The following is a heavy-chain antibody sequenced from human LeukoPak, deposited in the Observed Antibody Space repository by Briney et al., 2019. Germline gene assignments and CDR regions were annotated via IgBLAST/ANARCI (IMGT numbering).Heavy chain of an antibody. V-gene: IGHV1-2*02. Sequence: ASVKVSCKASGYTFTGYYMHWVRQAPGQGLEWMGWINPNSGGTNYAQKFQGRVTMTRDTSISTAYMELSRLRSDDTAVYYCARGGDDYVSGSYRLLHYFDYWGQGTLVTVSS. CDR1: GYTFTGYY. D-gene: IGHD3-16*02. J-gene: IGHJ4*02. CDR2: INPNSGGT. CDR3: ARGGDDYVSGSYRLLHYFDY.